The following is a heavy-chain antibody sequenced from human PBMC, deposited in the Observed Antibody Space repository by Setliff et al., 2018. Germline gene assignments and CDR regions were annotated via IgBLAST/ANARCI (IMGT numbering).Heavy chain of an antibody. J-gene: IGHJ4*02. CDR2: ISGGADKT. D-gene: IGHD2-21*02. Sequence: GESLKISCVVSGFDYAMSWVRQAPGKRLEWVSSISGGADKTYYADSVRGRFTISRDNSKNILYLQMNSLRPEDTAVYYCARFAKCGGHCWNDYWGQGTRVTVSS. CDR1: GFDYA. CDR3: ARFAKCGGHCWNDY. V-gene: IGHV3-23*01.